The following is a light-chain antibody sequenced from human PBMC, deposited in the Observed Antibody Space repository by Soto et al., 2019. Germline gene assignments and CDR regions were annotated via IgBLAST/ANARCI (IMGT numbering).Light chain of an antibody. CDR1: SSNFGSNS. J-gene: IGLJ1*01. V-gene: IGLV1-51*02. CDR3: ATWDRSLSLGV. CDR2: ETN. Sequence: QSVLTQPPSVSATPGQKVTISCSGSSSNFGSNSVSWYQQLPGTAPKLLVYETNRRPSGIPDRFSGSKSGTSATLGITGLQTGDEADYYCATWDRSLSLGVFGNGTKVTVL.